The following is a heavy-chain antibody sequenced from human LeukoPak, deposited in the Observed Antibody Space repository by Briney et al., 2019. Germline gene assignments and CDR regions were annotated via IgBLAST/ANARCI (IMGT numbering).Heavy chain of an antibody. V-gene: IGHV3-7*01. CDR1: GFTFSSYW. Sequence: GGSLRLSCAVSGFTFSSYWMSWVRQAPGKGLEWVANIKQDGSEKYYVDSVKGRFTISRDNAKNSLYLQMNSLRAEDTAVYYCARDKTEAASGWYIYFDYWGQGTLVTVSS. J-gene: IGHJ4*02. CDR3: ARDKTEAASGWYIYFDY. CDR2: IKQDGSEK. D-gene: IGHD6-19*01.